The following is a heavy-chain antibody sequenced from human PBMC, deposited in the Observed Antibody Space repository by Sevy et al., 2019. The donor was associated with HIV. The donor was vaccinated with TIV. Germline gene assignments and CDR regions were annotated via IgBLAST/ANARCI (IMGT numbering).Heavy chain of an antibody. Sequence: GESLKISCETSGYWFTSHWIGWVRRMPGKGLEWVGIIFPGNSDARYAPSFQGQVTISVDKSISAAYLQWSSLKASDTAIYYCVRGGHLPLDAFDIWGQGTVVTVSS. CDR1: GYWFTSHW. V-gene: IGHV5-51*01. CDR3: VRGGHLPLDAFDI. J-gene: IGHJ3*02. D-gene: IGHD2-15*01. CDR2: IFPGNSDA.